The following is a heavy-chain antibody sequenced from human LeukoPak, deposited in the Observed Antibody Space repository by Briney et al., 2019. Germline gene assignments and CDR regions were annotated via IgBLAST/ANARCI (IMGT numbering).Heavy chain of an antibody. CDR2: IYYSGST. Sequence: SETLSLTCTVSGGSISSSSYYWGWIRQPPGKGLEWIGSIYYSGSTYYNPSLKSRVTISVDTSKNQFSLKLSSVTAADTAVYYCASPAAGQYNWFDPWGQGTLVTVSS. CDR1: GGSISSSSYY. D-gene: IGHD6-13*01. J-gene: IGHJ5*02. CDR3: ASPAAGQYNWFDP. V-gene: IGHV4-39*01.